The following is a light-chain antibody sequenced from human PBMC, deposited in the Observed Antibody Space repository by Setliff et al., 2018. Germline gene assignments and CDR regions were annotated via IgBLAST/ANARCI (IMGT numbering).Light chain of an antibody. Sequence: QSALTQPASVSGSPGQSITISCTGTSSDVGNYNLVFWYQQHPGKALKLIIYEVAKRSSGVSDRFSGSKSGNTASLTISGLQSEDEADYHCCSYAGSRTVVFGGGTKVTV. J-gene: IGLJ3*02. CDR2: EVA. CDR3: CSYAGSRTVV. CDR1: SSDVGNYNL. V-gene: IGLV2-23*02.